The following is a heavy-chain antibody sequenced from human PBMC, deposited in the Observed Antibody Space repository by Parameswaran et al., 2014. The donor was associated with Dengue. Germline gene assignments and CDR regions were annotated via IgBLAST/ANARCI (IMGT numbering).Heavy chain of an antibody. CDR2: ISSSSSYI. D-gene: IGHD2-2*01. CDR3: ARAWVVPAALDY. Sequence: GESLKISCAASGFTFSSYSMNWVRQAPGKGLEWVSSISSSSSYIYYADSVKGRFTISRDNAKNSLYLQMNSLRAEDTAVYYCARAWVVPAALDYWGQGTLVTVSS. J-gene: IGHJ4*02. V-gene: IGHV3-21*01. CDR1: GFTFSSYS.